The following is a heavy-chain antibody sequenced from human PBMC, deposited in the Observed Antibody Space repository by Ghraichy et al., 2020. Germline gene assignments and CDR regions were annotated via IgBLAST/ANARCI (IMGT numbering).Heavy chain of an antibody. D-gene: IGHD1-1*01. CDR3: TTYKAGAFDI. CDR1: GFTFSNAW. V-gene: IGHV3-15*01. Sequence: GSLRLSCEASGFTFSNAWMNWVRQAPGKGLEWVGRIHPITEGGPTDYAGPVKGRFTISRDDSKNMLYLQMNSLKTEDTAVYYCTTYKAGAFDIWGQGTVVTVS. J-gene: IGHJ3*02. CDR2: IHPITEGGPT.